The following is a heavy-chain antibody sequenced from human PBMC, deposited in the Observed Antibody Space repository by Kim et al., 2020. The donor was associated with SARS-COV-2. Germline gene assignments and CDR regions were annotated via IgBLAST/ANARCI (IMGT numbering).Heavy chain of an antibody. Sequence: GGSLRLSCAASGFTFSSYSMNWVRQAPGKGLEWVSYISSSSTIYYADSVKGRFTISRDNAKNSLYLQMNSLRDEDTAVYYCARVNPYAYCSGGSCYRSYFDYWGQGTLVTVSS. CDR1: GFTFSSYS. CDR3: ARVNPYAYCSGGSCYRSYFDY. D-gene: IGHD2-15*01. V-gene: IGHV3-48*02. CDR2: ISSSSTI. J-gene: IGHJ4*02.